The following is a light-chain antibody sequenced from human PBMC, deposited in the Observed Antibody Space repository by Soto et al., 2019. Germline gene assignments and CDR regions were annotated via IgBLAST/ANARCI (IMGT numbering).Light chain of an antibody. CDR2: AAS. CDR1: QGIGVY. CDR3: QKCNSAPLT. Sequence: GDRVTITCRASQGIGVYLAWFQQKPGKVPKLLIYAASTLQSGVPSRFSGSGSGTDFTLTISSLQPEDFATYYCQKCNSAPLTFGGGTKVEIK. V-gene: IGKV1-27*01. J-gene: IGKJ4*01.